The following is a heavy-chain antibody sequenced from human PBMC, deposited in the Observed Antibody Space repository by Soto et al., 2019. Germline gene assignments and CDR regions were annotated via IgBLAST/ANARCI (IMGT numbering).Heavy chain of an antibody. CDR1: GFTFSSYG. J-gene: IGHJ4*02. CDR2: ISYGGTNE. V-gene: IGHV3-30*18. D-gene: IGHD3-22*01. CDR3: AKGGLYDSSGYYCDY. Sequence: PGGSLRLSCAASGFTFSSYGMHWVRQAPGEGLEWVAFISYGGTNEYYADSVKGRFTISRANFKHTLYLQMNSLRPEDTAVYYCAKGGLYDSSGYYCDYWGLGTLVTVSS.